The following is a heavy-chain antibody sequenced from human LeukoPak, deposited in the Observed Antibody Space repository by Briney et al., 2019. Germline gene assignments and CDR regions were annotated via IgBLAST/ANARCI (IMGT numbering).Heavy chain of an antibody. J-gene: IGHJ6*02. CDR2: IYYSGST. CDR1: GGSISSYY. Sequence: SETLSLTCTVSGGSISSYYWSWIRQPPGKGLEWIGYIYYSGSTNYNPSLKSRVTISVDTSKNQFSLKLSSVTAADTAVYYCASTDYGYYGMDVWGQGTTVTVPS. D-gene: IGHD4-17*01. CDR3: ASTDYGYYGMDV. V-gene: IGHV4-59*01.